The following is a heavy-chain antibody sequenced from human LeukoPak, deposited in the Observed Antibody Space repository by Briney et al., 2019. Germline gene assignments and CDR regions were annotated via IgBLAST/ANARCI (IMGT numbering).Heavy chain of an antibody. Sequence: SVKVSCKASGGTFSSYTISWVRQAPGQGLEWMGRIIPILGIANYAQKFQGRVTMTRDTSTSTVYMELSSLRSEDTAVYYCARRTVDEIDYWGQGTLVTVSS. CDR2: IIPILGIA. CDR1: GGTFSSYT. D-gene: IGHD3/OR15-3a*01. J-gene: IGHJ4*02. V-gene: IGHV1-69*02. CDR3: ARRTVDEIDY.